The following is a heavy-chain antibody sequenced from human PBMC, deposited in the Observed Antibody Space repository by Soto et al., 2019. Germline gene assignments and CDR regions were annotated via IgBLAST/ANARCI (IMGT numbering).Heavy chain of an antibody. J-gene: IGHJ5*02. V-gene: IGHV3-30*04. CDR3: ARDLQSGTDNVNWFAP. Sequence: QVQLVESGGGVVQPGRSLRLSCAASGFSISRSAMHWVRQAPGKGLEWVAVIAYDGSNRWYADSAKGRFTISRDKYKNTVYLQMSSLRGEDMAVYYCARDLQSGTDNVNWFAPGGQGTLVTVSS. D-gene: IGHD1-1*01. CDR2: IAYDGSNR. CDR1: GFSISRSA.